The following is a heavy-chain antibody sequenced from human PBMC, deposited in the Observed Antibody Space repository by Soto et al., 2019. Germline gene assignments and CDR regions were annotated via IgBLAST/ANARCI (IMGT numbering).Heavy chain of an antibody. J-gene: IGHJ6*02. CDR2: INPSGGST. D-gene: IGHD5-18*01. Sequence: ASVKVSCKASGYTFTTYYMHWVRQAPGKGVEWRGIINPSGGSTSYAQKFQGRVTMTRDTSTSTVYMELSSLRSEDTAVYYCASLDTAMVEDYYYGMDVWGQGTTVTVFS. V-gene: IGHV1-46*01. CDR1: GYTFTTYY. CDR3: ASLDTAMVEDYYYGMDV.